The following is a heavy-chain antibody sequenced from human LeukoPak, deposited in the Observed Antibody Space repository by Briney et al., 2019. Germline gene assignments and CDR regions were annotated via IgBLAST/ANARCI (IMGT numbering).Heavy chain of an antibody. Sequence: AXVKVSCKVXGYTLTXLSMHWVRQAPGKGLEWMGGFDPKDGETIYAQKFQGRVTMPDDTSTDTAYMELSSLRSEHTAVYYCATGYSNPRELRYGMDVWGQGTTVTVSS. CDR2: FDPKDGET. CDR3: ATGYSNPRELRYGMDV. V-gene: IGHV1-24*01. D-gene: IGHD4-11*01. CDR1: GYTLTXLS. J-gene: IGHJ6*02.